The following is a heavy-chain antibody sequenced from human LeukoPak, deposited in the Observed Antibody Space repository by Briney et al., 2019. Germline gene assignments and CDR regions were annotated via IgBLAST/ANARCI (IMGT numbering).Heavy chain of an antibody. J-gene: IGHJ4*02. CDR1: GFTFNSYA. D-gene: IGHD3-10*02. V-gene: IGHV3-23*01. CDR3: AKAMFGELLYGDHPLDY. CDR2: ISARGGTT. Sequence: GGSLRLSCAASGFTFNSYAMSWVRQAPGKGLEWVSAISARGGTTYYADSVKGRFTISRDNSKNTLYLQMNSLGAEDTAVYYCAKAMFGELLYGDHPLDYWGQGTLVTVSS.